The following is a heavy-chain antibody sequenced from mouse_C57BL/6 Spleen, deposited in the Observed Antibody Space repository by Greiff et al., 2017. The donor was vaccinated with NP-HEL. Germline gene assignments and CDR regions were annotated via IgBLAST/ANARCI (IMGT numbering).Heavy chain of an antibody. Sequence: QVQLQQSGAELVKPGASVKISCKASGYAFSSYWMNWVKQRPGKGLERIGQIYPGDGDTNYHGQFKGKATLTADKSSSQAYIQLSSLTAEDSAVYFCARGGGIYYGYDEDYWGQGTTLTVSS. CDR1: GYAFSSYW. CDR3: ARGGGIYYGYDEDY. D-gene: IGHD2-2*01. V-gene: IGHV1-80*01. J-gene: IGHJ2*01. CDR2: IYPGDGDT.